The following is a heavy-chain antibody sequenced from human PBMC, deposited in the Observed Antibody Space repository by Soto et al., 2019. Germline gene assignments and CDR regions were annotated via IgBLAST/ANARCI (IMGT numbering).Heavy chain of an antibody. V-gene: IGHV4-39*01. Sequence: SETLSLTCTVSGGSIRSSSYYWGWIRQPPGKGLEWIGSIYYSGSTYYNPSLKSRVTISVDTSKNQFSLKLSSVTAADTAVYYCARRGRIAVAGTRYFDYWGKGTLVTVSS. D-gene: IGHD6-19*01. CDR2: IYYSGST. CDR3: ARRGRIAVAGTRYFDY. CDR1: GGSIRSSSYY. J-gene: IGHJ4*02.